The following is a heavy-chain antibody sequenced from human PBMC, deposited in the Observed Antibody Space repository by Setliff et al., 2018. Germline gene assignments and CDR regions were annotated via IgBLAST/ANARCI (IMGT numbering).Heavy chain of an antibody. CDR3: ARERQGGFLEWSPLDP. CDR2: VYSDGDT. J-gene: IGHJ5*02. CDR1: GGLIYDHW. V-gene: IGHV4-4*07. Sequence: PSQTLSLTCSVSGGLIYDHWWTWVRQPAGEEFQWIGRVYSDGDTEYNPSLKSRVTISVDTSNNQFSLHLTSVTAADTARYFCARERQGGFLEWSPLDPWGRGILVTVSS. D-gene: IGHD3-3*01.